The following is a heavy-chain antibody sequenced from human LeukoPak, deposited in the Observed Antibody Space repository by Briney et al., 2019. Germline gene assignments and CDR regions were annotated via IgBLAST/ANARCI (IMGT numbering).Heavy chain of an antibody. CDR1: GFTFSSYG. V-gene: IGHV3-23*01. CDR3: AKKGTSNGYTYFDY. J-gene: IGHJ4*02. CDR2: IDGSGGST. D-gene: IGHD3-22*01. Sequence: GGSLRLSCAVSGFTFSSYGMSWVRQAPGKGLEWVSAIDGSGGSTYYADSVKGRFTISRDNSKNTLFLQINSLRAEDTAVYYCAKKGTSNGYTYFDYWGQGTLVTVSS.